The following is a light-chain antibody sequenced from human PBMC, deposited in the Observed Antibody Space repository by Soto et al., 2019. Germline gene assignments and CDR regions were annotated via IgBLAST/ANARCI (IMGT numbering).Light chain of an antibody. CDR3: SSYTSSSTYV. Sequence: QSVLTQPPSVSGAPGQRVTISCTGSSSNVGAGYDVPWYQQLPGTAPKLLIYGNSNRPSGVSNRFSGSKSGNTASLTISGLQAEDEADYYCSSYTSSSTYVFGTGTKVTVL. CDR2: GNS. CDR1: SSNVGAGYD. J-gene: IGLJ1*01. V-gene: IGLV1-40*01.